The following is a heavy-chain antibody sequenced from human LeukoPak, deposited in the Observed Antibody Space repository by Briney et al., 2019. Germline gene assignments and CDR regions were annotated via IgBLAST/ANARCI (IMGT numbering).Heavy chain of an antibody. CDR2: IRYDGSNK. V-gene: IGHV3-30*02. D-gene: IGHD3-9*01. Sequence: PGGSLRLSCEASGFSLSSYGMHWVRQAPGKVLEWEAFIRYDGSNKYYTDSVKGRFTISRDNSKNTVYLQMNSLRAEDTAVYYCAKDIVYRSGYYDLLPDYWGQGTLVTVSS. J-gene: IGHJ4*02. CDR1: GFSLSSYG. CDR3: AKDIVYRSGYYDLLPDY.